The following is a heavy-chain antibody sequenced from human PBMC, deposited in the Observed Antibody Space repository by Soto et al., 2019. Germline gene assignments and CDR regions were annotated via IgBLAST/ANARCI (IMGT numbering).Heavy chain of an antibody. CDR1: GGTFSSYA. V-gene: IGHV1-69*01. CDR3: ASATCTNGVCYPAGGSEYYRMDV. CDR2: IIPIGGTA. J-gene: IGHJ6*02. D-gene: IGHD2-8*01. Sequence: QVQLVQSGAEVKKPGSSVKVSCKASGGTFSSYAISWVRQAPGQGLEWVGGIIPIGGTANYANKFQGRVTITADESTSTAQIELSSLRAEDTAVYYCASATCTNGVCYPAGGSEYYRMDVWGQGTKGTVS.